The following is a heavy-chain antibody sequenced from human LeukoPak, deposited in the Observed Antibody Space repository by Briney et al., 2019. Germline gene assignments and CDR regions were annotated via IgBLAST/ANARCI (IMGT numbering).Heavy chain of an antibody. CDR3: ARGFSIAVAETGLGYYYYMDV. J-gene: IGHJ6*03. Sequence: GGSLRLSCTASAFTFDDYAMSWVRQAPGKGLEWVSTINWNGGSTGYADSVKGRFTISRDNAKNSLYLQMNSLRAEDTALYYCARGFSIAVAETGLGYYYYMDVWGKGTTVTVSS. CDR1: AFTFDDYA. V-gene: IGHV3-20*04. D-gene: IGHD6-19*01. CDR2: INWNGGST.